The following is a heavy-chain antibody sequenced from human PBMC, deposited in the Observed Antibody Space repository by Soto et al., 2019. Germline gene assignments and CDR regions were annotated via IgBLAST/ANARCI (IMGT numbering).Heavy chain of an antibody. V-gene: IGHV3-33*08. CDR3: ARDLGYDSSGYYWLYYFDY. CDR2: IWYDGSNK. J-gene: IGHJ4*02. D-gene: IGHD3-22*01. Sequence: GGPLSLSFPASGFPFSGYGMQWVRQAPGKGLEWVAVIWYDGSNKYYADSVKARFTISRDNSKNTLYLQMNSLRAEDTAVYYCARDLGYDSSGYYWLYYFDYWGQGTLVTVSS. CDR1: GFPFSGYG.